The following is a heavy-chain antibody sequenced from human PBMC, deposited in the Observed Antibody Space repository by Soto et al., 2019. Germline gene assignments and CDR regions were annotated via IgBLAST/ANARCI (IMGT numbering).Heavy chain of an antibody. Sequence: SGGSLRLSCAASGFTFSSYAMSWVRQAPGKGLEWVSAISGSGGSTYYADSVKGRFTISRDNSKNTLYLQMNSLRAEDTAVYYCAKVKVLGGSGFYYFDYWGQGTLVTVSS. CDR3: AKVKVLGGSGFYYFDY. V-gene: IGHV3-23*01. CDR2: ISGSGGST. J-gene: IGHJ4*02. D-gene: IGHD3-3*01. CDR1: GFTFSSYA.